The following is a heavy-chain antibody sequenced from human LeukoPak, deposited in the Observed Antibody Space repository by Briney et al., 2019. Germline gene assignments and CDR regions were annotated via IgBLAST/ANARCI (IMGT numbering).Heavy chain of an antibody. V-gene: IGHV4-4*07. D-gene: IGHD3-22*01. J-gene: IGHJ4*02. CDR2: IYTSGST. Sequence: SETLSLTCTVSGGSMSSYYGSWIRHPAGKGLEWIGRIYTSGSTNYNPSLKSRVTMSVDTSKNQFSLKLSSVTAADTAVYYCASEYYYDSSGHGGWGQGTLVTVSS. CDR3: ASEYYYDSSGHGG. CDR1: GGSMSSYY.